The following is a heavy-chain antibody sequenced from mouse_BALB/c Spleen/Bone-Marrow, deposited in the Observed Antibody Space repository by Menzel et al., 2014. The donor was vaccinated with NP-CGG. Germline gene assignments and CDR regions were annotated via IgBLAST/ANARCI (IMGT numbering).Heavy chain of an antibody. J-gene: IGHJ3*01. CDR3: VRLEAY. Sequence: EVKVVESGGGLVQPKGSLKLSCAASGFTFNTYAMNWVRQAPGKGLEWVARIRSKSNNYATYYADSVKDRFTISRDDSQSMLHLQMNNLKTEDTAMYYCVRLEAYWGQGTLVTVSA. V-gene: IGHV10-1*02. CDR1: GFTFNTYA. CDR2: IRSKSNNYAT.